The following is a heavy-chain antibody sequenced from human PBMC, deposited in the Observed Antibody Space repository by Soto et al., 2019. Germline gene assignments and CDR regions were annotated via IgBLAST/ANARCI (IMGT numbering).Heavy chain of an antibody. CDR1: GFTFSSYD. CDR2: IGTAGVT. CDR3: ARGELGVVRSYWYFDL. V-gene: IGHV3-13*04. Sequence: EVQLVESGGGLVQPGGSLRLSCAASGFTFSSYDMHWVRQATGKGLEWVSAIGTAGVTYYPGSVKGRFTISREDAKNSLYLKRNSLRAGDTAVYYCARGELGVVRSYWYFDLWGRGTLVTVSS. J-gene: IGHJ2*01. D-gene: IGHD7-27*01.